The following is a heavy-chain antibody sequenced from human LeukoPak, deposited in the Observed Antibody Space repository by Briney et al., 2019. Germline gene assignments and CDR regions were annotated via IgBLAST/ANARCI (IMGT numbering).Heavy chain of an antibody. V-gene: IGHV4-4*02. D-gene: IGHD6-13*01. CDR2: IYHSGST. CDR3: ARRMYSSSWVYYYYYMDV. Sequence: SGTLSLTCAVSGGSISSSNWWSWVRQPPGKGLEWIGEIYHSGSTYYNPSLKSRVTISVDTSKNQFSLKLSSVTAADTAVYYCARRMYSSSWVYYYYYMDVWGKGTTVTVSS. CDR1: GGSISSSNW. J-gene: IGHJ6*03.